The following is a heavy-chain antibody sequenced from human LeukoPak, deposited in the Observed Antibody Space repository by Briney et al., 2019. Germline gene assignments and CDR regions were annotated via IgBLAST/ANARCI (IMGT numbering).Heavy chain of an antibody. Sequence: GGSLRLSCAASGFTFSDHHMDWVRQAPGEGLEWVARIRNKANRYTTEYAASVKGRFTISRDDSENSLYLQMDSLKTEDTAVYYCARSPLGIAHFDYWGQGTLVTVSS. CDR2: IRNKANRYTT. CDR1: GFTFSDHH. D-gene: IGHD7-27*01. J-gene: IGHJ4*02. V-gene: IGHV3-72*01. CDR3: ARSPLGIAHFDY.